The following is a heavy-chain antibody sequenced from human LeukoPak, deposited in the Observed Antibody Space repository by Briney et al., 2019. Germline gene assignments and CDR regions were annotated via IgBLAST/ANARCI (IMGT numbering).Heavy chain of an antibody. D-gene: IGHD5-12*01. Sequence: SETLSLTCTVSGGSISSYYWSWIRQPPGKGLEWIGYIYYSGSTNYNPSLKSRVTISVDMSKNQFSLKLSSVTAADTAVYYCARAGWLRSENWFDPWGQGTLVTVSS. CDR1: GGSISSYY. J-gene: IGHJ5*02. CDR2: IYYSGST. V-gene: IGHV4-59*01. CDR3: ARAGWLRSENWFDP.